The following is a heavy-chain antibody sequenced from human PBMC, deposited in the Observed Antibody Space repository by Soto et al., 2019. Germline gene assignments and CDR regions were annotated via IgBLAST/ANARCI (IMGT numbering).Heavy chain of an antibody. CDR3: ARQYYYDSSSFDY. J-gene: IGHJ4*02. CDR2: IYSSGST. V-gene: IGHV4-59*08. Sequence: PSETLSLTCTVSGGSISNYYWSWIRQPPGKGLEWIGYIYSSGSTNFNPSLKSRVTILVDTSKNQFSLKLSSVTAADTAVYYCARQYYYDSSSFDYWGQGTLVTVSS. D-gene: IGHD3-22*01. CDR1: GGSISNYY.